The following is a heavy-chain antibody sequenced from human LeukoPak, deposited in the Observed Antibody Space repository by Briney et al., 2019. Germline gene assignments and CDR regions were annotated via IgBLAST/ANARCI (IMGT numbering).Heavy chain of an antibody. Sequence: SETLSLTCTVSGGSISSSSYYWGWIRQPPGKGLEWIGSIYYSGSTYYNPSLKSRVTISVDTSKNQFSLKLSSVTAADTAVYYWAGSGKGNGNNLHYWGQEPWSPSPQ. CDR2: IYYSGST. V-gene: IGHV4-39*07. J-gene: IGHJ4*01. CDR1: GGSISSSSYY. D-gene: IGHD5-24*01. CDR3: AGSGKGNGNNLHY.